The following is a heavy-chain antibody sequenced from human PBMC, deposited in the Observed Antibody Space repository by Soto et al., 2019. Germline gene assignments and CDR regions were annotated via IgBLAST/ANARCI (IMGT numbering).Heavy chain of an antibody. D-gene: IGHD2-2*01. CDR2: IFYSGTT. J-gene: IGHJ5*02. V-gene: IGHV4-39*01. CDR1: GGSISTSSYY. CDR3: ARHAILWVPAAIGP. Sequence: SETLSLTCTVSGGSISTSSYYWGWIRQPPGKGLEWSGSIFYSGTTYYNPSLKSRVTISVDTSKNQFSLKLSSVTVGDTAIYYCARHAILWVPAAIGPWGQGXLVTVSS.